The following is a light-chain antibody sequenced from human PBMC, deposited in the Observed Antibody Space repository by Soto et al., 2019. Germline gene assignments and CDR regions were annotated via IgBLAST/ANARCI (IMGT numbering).Light chain of an antibody. Sequence: QSALTQPASVSGSPGQSITISCTGTSSDVGGYNYVSWYQQYPGRAPKLMIYDVTNRPSGVSNRFSGSKSGNTASLTISGLQAEDEGDYYCSAYSSSGTLVLFGGGSKLTVL. CDR3: SAYSSSGTLVL. J-gene: IGLJ2*01. CDR2: DVT. V-gene: IGLV2-14*01. CDR1: SSDVGGYNY.